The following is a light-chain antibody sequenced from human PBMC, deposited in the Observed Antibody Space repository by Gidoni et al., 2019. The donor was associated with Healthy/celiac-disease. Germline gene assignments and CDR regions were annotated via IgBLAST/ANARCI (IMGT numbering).Light chain of an antibody. Sequence: QSVLTQPPSVSGAPGHRVTISCPGSSSNIGAGYDVHWYQQLPGKAPKLLNYGNSNRPSGVPDRFSGSKSGTSASLAITGLQAEDEADYYCQSYDSSLSAVVFGGGTKLTVL. V-gene: IGLV1-40*01. CDR1: SSNIGAGYD. CDR3: QSYDSSLSAVV. CDR2: GNS. J-gene: IGLJ2*01.